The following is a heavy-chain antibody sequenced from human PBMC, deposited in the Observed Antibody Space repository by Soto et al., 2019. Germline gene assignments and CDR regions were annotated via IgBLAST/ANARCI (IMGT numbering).Heavy chain of an antibody. D-gene: IGHD1-26*01. V-gene: IGHV3-33*01. CDR1: GFTFSSYG. J-gene: IGHJ1*01. Sequence: PGGSLRLSCAASGFTFSSYGMHWVRQAPGKGLEWVAVIWYDGSNKYYADSVKGRFTISRDNSKNTLYLQMNSLRAEDTAVYYCARDGYSGSYYNPSEYFQHWGQGTLVTVSS. CDR2: IWYDGSNK. CDR3: ARDGYSGSYYNPSEYFQH.